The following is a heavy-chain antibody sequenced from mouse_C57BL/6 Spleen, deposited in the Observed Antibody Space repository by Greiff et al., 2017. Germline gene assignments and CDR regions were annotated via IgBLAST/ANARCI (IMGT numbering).Heavy chain of an antibody. CDR2: IDPSDSET. D-gene: IGHD1-1*01. V-gene: IGHV1-52*01. Sequence: QVQLKQSGAELVRPGSSVKLSCKASGYTFTSYWMHWVKQRPIQGLEWIGNIDPSDSETHYNQKFKDKATLTVDKSSSTAYMQLSSLTSEDSAVYYCARGKSRGYVDYWGQGTTLTVSS. CDR3: ARGKSRGYVDY. J-gene: IGHJ2*01. CDR1: GYTFTSYW.